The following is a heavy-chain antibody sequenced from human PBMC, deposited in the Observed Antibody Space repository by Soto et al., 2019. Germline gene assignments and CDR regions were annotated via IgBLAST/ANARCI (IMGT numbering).Heavy chain of an antibody. J-gene: IGHJ5*02. CDR3: ANTHYYDSSGYS. D-gene: IGHD3-22*01. CDR1: GCTFMSCS. V-gene: IGHV3-23*01. Sequence: SCACSGCTFMSCSMVLVRQAPGKGLGWVSAISGSGVSTYYADSVKGRFTISRDNSKNTLYLQMNSLRAEDTAVYYCANTHYYDSSGYSWGQGTLVTVSS. CDR2: ISGSGVST.